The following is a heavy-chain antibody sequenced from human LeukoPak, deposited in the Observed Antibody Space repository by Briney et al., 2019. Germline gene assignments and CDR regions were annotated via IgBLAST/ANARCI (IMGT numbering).Heavy chain of an antibody. J-gene: IGHJ5*02. D-gene: IGHD2-2*01. V-gene: IGHV3-30*02. CDR3: AKQEGNQPTRTNWFDP. CDR2: IRYDGSNK. CDR1: GFTFSSYG. Sequence: PGGSLRLSCAASGFTFSSYGMHWVRQAPGKGLEWVAFIRYDGSNKYYADSVKGRFTISRDNSKNTLYLQMNSLRAEDTAVYYCAKQEGNQPTRTNWFDPWGQGTLVTVSS.